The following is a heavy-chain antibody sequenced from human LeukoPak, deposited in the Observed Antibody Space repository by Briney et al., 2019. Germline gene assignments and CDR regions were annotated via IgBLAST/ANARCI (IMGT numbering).Heavy chain of an antibody. CDR1: GGSISSYY. V-gene: IGHV4-59*01. J-gene: IGHJ4*02. Sequence: SETLSLTCTVSGGSISSYYWSWIRQPPGKGLEWIGYIYYSGSTNYNPSLKSRVTISVDTSKNQFSLKLSSVTAADTAVYYCARVPLGSSGWQYYFDYWGQGTLVTVSS. D-gene: IGHD6-19*01. CDR2: IYYSGST. CDR3: ARVPLGSSGWQYYFDY.